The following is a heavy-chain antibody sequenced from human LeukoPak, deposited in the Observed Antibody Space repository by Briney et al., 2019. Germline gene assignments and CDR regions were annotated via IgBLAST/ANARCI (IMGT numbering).Heavy chain of an antibody. CDR3: ARTGIAVAGTNLFDY. D-gene: IGHD6-19*01. CDR1: GGSISSYY. V-gene: IGHV4-59*01. Sequence: PSETLSLTCAVSGGSISSYYCSWIRQPPGKGLEWIGYIYYSGSTNYNPSLKSRVTISVDTSKNQFSLKLSSVTAADTAVYYCARTGIAVAGTNLFDYWGQGTMVTVSS. J-gene: IGHJ4*02. CDR2: IYYSGST.